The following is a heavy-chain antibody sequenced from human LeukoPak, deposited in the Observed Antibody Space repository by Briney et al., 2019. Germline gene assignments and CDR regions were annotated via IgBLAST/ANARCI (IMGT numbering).Heavy chain of an antibody. CDR3: ARGQHVLRYFDWLLKNLGNWFDP. V-gene: IGHV4-34*01. CDR1: GGSFSGYY. J-gene: IGHJ5*02. D-gene: IGHD3-9*01. Sequence: SEILSLTCAVYGGSFSGYYWSWIRQPPGKGLEWIGEINHSGSTNYNPSLKSRVTISVDTSKNQFSLKLSSVTAADTAVYYCARGQHVLRYFDWLLKNLGNWFDPWGQGTLVTVSS. CDR2: INHSGST.